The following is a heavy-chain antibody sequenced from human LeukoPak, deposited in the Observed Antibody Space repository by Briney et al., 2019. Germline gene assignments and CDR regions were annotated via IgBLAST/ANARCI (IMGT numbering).Heavy chain of an antibody. D-gene: IGHD1-1*01. CDR3: ARVVNWVDVYMDV. J-gene: IGHJ6*03. V-gene: IGHV1-46*01. CDR1: GYTFTSYY. Sequence: ASVKVSCKASGYTFTSYYMHWVRQAPGQGLEWMGIINPSGGSTSYAQKFQGRVTMTRDMSTSTVYMELSSLRSEDTAVYYCARVVNWVDVYMDVWGKGTTVTVS. CDR2: INPSGGST.